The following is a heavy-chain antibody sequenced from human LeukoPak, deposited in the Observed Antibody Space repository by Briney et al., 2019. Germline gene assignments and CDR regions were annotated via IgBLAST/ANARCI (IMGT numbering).Heavy chain of an antibody. V-gene: IGHV3-21*01. D-gene: IGHD2-8*01. CDR3: ARDQLGVANY. CDR1: GFTFSSYS. CDR2: ISSSGSYI. J-gene: IGHJ4*02. Sequence: PGGSLRLSCAASGFTFSSYSMNWVRQAPGKGLEWVSSISSSGSYIYYADSVKGRFTISRDNAKNSLYLQMNSLRAEDTAVYYCARDQLGVANYWGQGTLVTVSS.